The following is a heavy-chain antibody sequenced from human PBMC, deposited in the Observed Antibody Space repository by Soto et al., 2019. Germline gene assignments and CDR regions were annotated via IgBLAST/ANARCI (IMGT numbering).Heavy chain of an antibody. V-gene: IGHV1-18*01. Sequence: QVQLVQSGDEVKKPGASVKVSCKASGYIFVNYGIAWVRQAPGQGLEWMGWISPYTGNTHSATKVQGRLTMTTDTSTRTGLLDPGGLTSGETAGYYCVMVDNFVTPTPQDVWGQGTTVTVSS. J-gene: IGHJ6*02. CDR3: VMVDNFVTPTPQDV. D-gene: IGHD3-16*02. CDR2: ISPYTGNT. CDR1: GYIFVNYG.